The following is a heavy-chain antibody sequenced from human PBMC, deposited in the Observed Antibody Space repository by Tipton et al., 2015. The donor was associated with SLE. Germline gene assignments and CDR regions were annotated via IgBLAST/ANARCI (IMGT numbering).Heavy chain of an antibody. CDR2: IYTSGST. D-gene: IGHD3-10*01. J-gene: IGHJ3*02. V-gene: IGHV4-61*02. CDR3: AREPPRGVTAFDI. Sequence: LRLSCTVSGGSISSGTDYWTWIRQPAGKGLEWIGRIYTSGSTSCDPALKSRVTISLDMSKNQFSLRLTSVTAADTAVYYCAREPPRGVTAFDIWGQGTMVTVSS. CDR1: GGSISSGTDY.